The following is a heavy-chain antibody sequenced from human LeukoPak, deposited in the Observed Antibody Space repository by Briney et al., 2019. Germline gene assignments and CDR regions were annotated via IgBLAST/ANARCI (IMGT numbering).Heavy chain of an antibody. Sequence: GGSLRLSCAASGFTFSSYGMSWVRQAPGKGLEWVSGISGSGGSTYYADSVKGRFTISRDNSKNTLYLQMNRLRPEDTAVYYCAKSMLRGYYYMDVWGKGTTVIISS. J-gene: IGHJ6*03. CDR2: ISGSGGST. CDR1: GFTFSSYG. D-gene: IGHD3-10*01. V-gene: IGHV3-23*01. CDR3: AKSMLRGYYYMDV.